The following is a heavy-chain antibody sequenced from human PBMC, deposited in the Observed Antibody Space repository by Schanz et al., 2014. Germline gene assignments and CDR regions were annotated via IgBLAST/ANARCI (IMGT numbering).Heavy chain of an antibody. CDR3: ARDRVSFVRGPLGVD. Sequence: QVQLVQSGAEVKKPGASVKVSCEASGYTFTSYYIHWFRQAPGQGLEWMGLINPSVGNTNYAQKFQGRVTMTADKSTSTVYMEVSGLRSEDTAVYYCARDRVSFVRGPLGVDWGQGTQVIVSS. CDR2: INPSVGNT. CDR1: GYTFTSYY. V-gene: IGHV1-46*01. J-gene: IGHJ4*02. D-gene: IGHD3-10*01.